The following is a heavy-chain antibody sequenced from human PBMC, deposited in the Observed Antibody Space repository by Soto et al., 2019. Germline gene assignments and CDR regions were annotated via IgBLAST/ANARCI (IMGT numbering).Heavy chain of an antibody. CDR2: ISSSSSPI. D-gene: IGHD3-16*02. V-gene: IGHV3-48*01. CDR1: GFTFSTYS. Sequence: EVQLVESGGGLVQPGGSLRLSCAASGFTFSTYSMMWVRQAPGKGLEWISYISSSSSPIYYADSVKGRFAISRDNAKNSLYLQMNSLRAEDTAVYYRARRSGSYPYYLDYWGQGSLVTVSS. J-gene: IGHJ4*02. CDR3: ARRSGSYPYYLDY.